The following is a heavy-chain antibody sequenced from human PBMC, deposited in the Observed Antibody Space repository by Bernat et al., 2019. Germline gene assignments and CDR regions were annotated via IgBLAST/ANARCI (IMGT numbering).Heavy chain of an antibody. CDR3: AKERYSSSSQQDSD. J-gene: IGHJ4*02. Sequence: QVQLVESGGGVVQPGRSLRLSCAASGFTFSSYGMHWVRQAPGKGLEWVAVISYDGSNKDYADSVQGRFTISRDKSKNTLYLQMNSLGAEDTAVYYCAKERYSSSSQQDSDWGQGTLVTVSS. CDR2: ISYDGSNK. D-gene: IGHD6-6*01. V-gene: IGHV3-30*18. CDR1: GFTFSSYG.